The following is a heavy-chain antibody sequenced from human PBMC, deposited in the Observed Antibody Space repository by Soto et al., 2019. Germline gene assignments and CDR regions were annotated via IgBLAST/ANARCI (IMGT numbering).Heavy chain of an antibody. CDR3: ARHEGGYTYGYLRY. V-gene: IGHV4-39*01. J-gene: IGHJ4*02. Sequence: QLQLQESGPGLVKPSETLSLTCTVSGGSISSSSYYWGWIRQPPGKGLEWIGSIYYSGNTYYNSSLKSRVTIFVDTSKNQFSLKLSSVTASDTAVYYCARHEGGYTYGYLRYRGQGTLVTVSS. CDR2: IYYSGNT. CDR1: GGSISSSSYY. D-gene: IGHD5-18*01.